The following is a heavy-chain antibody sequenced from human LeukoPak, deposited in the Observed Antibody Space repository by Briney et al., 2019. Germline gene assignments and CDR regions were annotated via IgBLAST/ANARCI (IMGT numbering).Heavy chain of an antibody. J-gene: IGHJ4*02. CDR2: IYSGGST. Sequence: GGSLRLSCAASGFTFSDYYMSWVRQAPGKGLEWVSVIYSGGSTYYADSVKGRFTISRDNSKNTLYLQMNSLRAEDTAVYYCARELTGYFNYWGQGTLVTVSS. CDR3: ARELTGYFNY. V-gene: IGHV3-53*01. D-gene: IGHD1-14*01. CDR1: GFTFSDYY.